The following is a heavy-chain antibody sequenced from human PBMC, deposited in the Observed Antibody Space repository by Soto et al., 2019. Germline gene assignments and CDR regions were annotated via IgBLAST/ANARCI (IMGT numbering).Heavy chain of an antibody. Sequence: ASVKVSCKASGYTFTSYGISWVRQAPGQGLEWMGWISAYNGNTNYAQKLQGRVTMTTDTSTSTAYMELRSLRSDDTAVYYCARDEYCSSTSCYERYYSYYYMDVWGKGTTVTVFS. CDR3: ARDEYCSSTSCYERYYSYYYMDV. D-gene: IGHD2-2*01. V-gene: IGHV1-18*01. CDR1: GYTFTSYG. J-gene: IGHJ6*03. CDR2: ISAYNGNT.